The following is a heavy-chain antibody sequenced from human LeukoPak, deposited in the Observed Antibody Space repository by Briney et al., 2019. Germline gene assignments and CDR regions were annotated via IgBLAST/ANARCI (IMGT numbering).Heavy chain of an antibody. CDR3: ARGEDSSSWNDAFDT. Sequence: QPGGSLRLSCAASGFTFSSYSMNWVRQAPGKGLEWVSYISSSSSTIYYADSVKGRFTISRDNAKNSLYLQMNSLRAEDTAVYYCARGEDSSSWNDAFDTWGQGTMVTVSS. CDR2: ISSSSSTI. J-gene: IGHJ3*02. V-gene: IGHV3-48*04. D-gene: IGHD6-13*01. CDR1: GFTFSSYS.